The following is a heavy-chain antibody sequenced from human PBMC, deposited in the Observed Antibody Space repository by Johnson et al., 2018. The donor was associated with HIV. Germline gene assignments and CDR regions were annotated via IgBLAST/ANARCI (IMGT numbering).Heavy chain of an antibody. V-gene: IGHV3-11*04. D-gene: IGHD6-19*01. J-gene: IGHJ3*02. CDR2: ISSSGSI. CDR3: AGQVRAFDI. Sequence: QMQLVESGGGLVKPGGSLRLSCAASGFTFSDHYMSWIRQAPGKGLEWVSYISSSGSIGYADSVKGRFTISRDNSMHTMYLQMNSLRAEDTAVYYCAGQVRAFDIWGQGTMVTVSS. CDR1: GFTFSDHY.